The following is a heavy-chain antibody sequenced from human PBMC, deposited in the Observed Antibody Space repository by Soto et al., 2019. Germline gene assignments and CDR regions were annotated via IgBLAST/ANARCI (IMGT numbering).Heavy chain of an antibody. CDR3: ARDSRGANFDY. J-gene: IGHJ4*02. CDR2: IKHDGSEE. D-gene: IGHD2-15*01. V-gene: IGHV3-7*01. CDR1: GFTFDVHW. Sequence: GGSLRLSCEASGFTFDVHWMTWVRQAPGKWLEWVASIKHDGSEEYYVDSVKGRFTIYRDNARNSLYLQLSRLRAEDAAIYYCARDSRGANFDYWGQGXLVTVYS.